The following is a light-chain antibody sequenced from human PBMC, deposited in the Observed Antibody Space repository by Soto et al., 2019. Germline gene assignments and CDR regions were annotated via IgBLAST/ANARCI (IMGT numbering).Light chain of an antibody. CDR3: ASWDDSLNAWV. CDR1: NSNIGRNT. Sequence: QPVLTQPPSASGTPGQRVTISCSGSNSNIGRNTINWYQQLPGTAPKLFIYSNDQRPSGVPDRFSGSKSGTSASLAIGGLQSEDEADYYCASWDDSLNAWVFGGGTKLTVL. V-gene: IGLV1-44*01. CDR2: SND. J-gene: IGLJ3*02.